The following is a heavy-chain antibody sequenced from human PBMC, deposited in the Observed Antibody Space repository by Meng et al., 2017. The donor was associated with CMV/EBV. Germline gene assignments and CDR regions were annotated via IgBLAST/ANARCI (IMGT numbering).Heavy chain of an antibody. J-gene: IGHJ6*02. CDR1: GGTFSSYA. D-gene: IGHD2-2*02. V-gene: IGHV1-69*10. CDR2: IIPILGIA. Sequence: SVKVSCKASGGTFSSYAISWVRQAPGQGLEWMGGIIPILGIANYAQKFQGRVTITRNTSISTAYMELSSLRSEDTAVYYCARGYCSSTSCYTRYYYGMDVWGQGTTVTVSS. CDR3: ARGYCSSTSCYTRYYYGMDV.